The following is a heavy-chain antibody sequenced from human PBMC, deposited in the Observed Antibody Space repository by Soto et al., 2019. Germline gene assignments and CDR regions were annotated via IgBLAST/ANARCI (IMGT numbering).Heavy chain of an antibody. D-gene: IGHD3-10*01. CDR3: AKDHYGSGSCDWAPFDI. Sequence: GGSLRLSCAASGFTFSSYAMSWVRQAPGKGLEWVSAISGSGGSTYYADSVKGRFTISRDNSKNTLYLQMNSLRAEDTAVYYCAKDHYGSGSCDWAPFDIWGQGTMVTVSS. V-gene: IGHV3-23*01. J-gene: IGHJ3*02. CDR2: ISGSGGST. CDR1: GFTFSSYA.